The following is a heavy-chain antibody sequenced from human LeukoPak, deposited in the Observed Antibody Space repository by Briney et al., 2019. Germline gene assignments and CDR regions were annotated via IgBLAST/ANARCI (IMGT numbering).Heavy chain of an antibody. CDR2: IYSGRST. Sequence: GGSLRLSCAASGFTVSSNVMSWVRQAPGKGLEWVSLIYSGRSTYYADSVKGRFIISRDNSKNTLYLQMNSLRAEDTAVYYCARYSGTFSNSYFDCWGQGTLVTVSS. V-gene: IGHV3-66*01. D-gene: IGHD1-26*01. J-gene: IGHJ4*02. CDR3: ARYSGTFSNSYFDC. CDR1: GFTVSSNV.